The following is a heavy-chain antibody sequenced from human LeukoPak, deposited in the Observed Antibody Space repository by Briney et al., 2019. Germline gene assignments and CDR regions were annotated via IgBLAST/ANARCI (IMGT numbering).Heavy chain of an antibody. V-gene: IGHV1-2*02. Sequence: EASVKVSCTASGYTFTGYYMHWVRQAPGQGLEWMGWINPSSGGTNYAQTFQGRVTMSRDTSISTAYMEMSRLRSDDTAVYYCARGRGRYCSSTRCETYYYYIDVWGKGTTVTVSS. J-gene: IGHJ6*03. CDR2: INPSSGGT. CDR1: GYTFTGYY. CDR3: ARGRGRYCSSTRCETYYYYIDV. D-gene: IGHD2-2*01.